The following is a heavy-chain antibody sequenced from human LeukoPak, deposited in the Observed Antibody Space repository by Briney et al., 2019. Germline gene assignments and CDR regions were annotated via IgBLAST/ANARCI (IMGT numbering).Heavy chain of an antibody. D-gene: IGHD6-13*01. J-gene: IGHJ4*02. CDR3: ARRGQAAGSKGAFDY. V-gene: IGHV4-39*01. CDR2: IDYSGTT. Sequence: SETLSLTCTVSGGSISSTSYYWAWIRQPPGRGLEWVGSIDYSGTTYYNPSLKSRVTISVDTSKNQFSLKLGSVTASDTAKYFCARRGQAAGSKGAFDYWGQGTLVTVSS. CDR1: GGSISSTSYY.